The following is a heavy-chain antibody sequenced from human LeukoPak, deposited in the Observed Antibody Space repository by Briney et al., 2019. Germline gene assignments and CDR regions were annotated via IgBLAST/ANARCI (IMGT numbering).Heavy chain of an antibody. CDR1: GFTFSSYA. CDR2: ISGSSGST. Sequence: PGGSLRLSCAASGFTFSSYAMSWVRQAPGKGLDWVSAISGSSGSTYYTDSVKGRFTISRDNSKNTLYLQMNSLRAEDTAVYYCAKVSGYSYGSNWFDPWGQGTLVTVSS. J-gene: IGHJ5*02. D-gene: IGHD5-18*01. CDR3: AKVSGYSYGSNWFDP. V-gene: IGHV3-23*01.